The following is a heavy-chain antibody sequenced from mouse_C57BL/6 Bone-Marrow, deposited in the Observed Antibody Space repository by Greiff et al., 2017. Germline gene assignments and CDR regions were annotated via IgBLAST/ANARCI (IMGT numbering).Heavy chain of an antibody. D-gene: IGHD4-1*01. Sequence: QVQLQQSGAELVRPGASVTLSCKASGYTFTDYEMHWVKQTPVHGLEWIGAIDPETGGTAYNQKFKGKAILTADKSSSTAYMELRSLTSEDSAVYYCTRIGLGMDDWGKGTTVTVYS. V-gene: IGHV1-15*01. CDR2: IDPETGGT. CDR3: TRIGLGMDD. CDR1: GYTFTDYE. J-gene: IGHJ4*01.